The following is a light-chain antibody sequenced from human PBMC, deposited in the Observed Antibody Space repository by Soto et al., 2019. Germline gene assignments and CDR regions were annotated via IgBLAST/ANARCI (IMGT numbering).Light chain of an antibody. J-gene: IGLJ2*01. CDR3: HSYDVSLSGPV. CDR1: SSNIGAGYD. V-gene: IGLV1-40*01. CDR2: DNN. Sequence: QSVLTPPPSVSGAPGQRVTISCTGSSSNIGAGYDVHWYQQLPGTAPKVLIYDNNNRPSGVPDRFSGSKSGTSASLAITGLQAEDEADYYCHSYDVSLSGPVFGGGTKLTFL.